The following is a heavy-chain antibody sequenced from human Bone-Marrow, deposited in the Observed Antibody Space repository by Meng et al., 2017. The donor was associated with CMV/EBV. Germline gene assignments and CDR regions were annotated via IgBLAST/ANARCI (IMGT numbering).Heavy chain of an antibody. CDR2: ISGSGDIT. CDR3: ARDRFQGYSYGLIDY. V-gene: IGHV3-23*01. J-gene: IGHJ4*02. Sequence: GGSLRLSCAGSGFTFSNYAMTWVRQTPGKGLEWVSAISGSGDITYYADSVKGRFTISRDNSKSTLYLQMNSLRVEDTAVYYCARDRFQGYSYGLIDYCGQGTLVTVSS. D-gene: IGHD5-18*01. CDR1: GFTFSNYA.